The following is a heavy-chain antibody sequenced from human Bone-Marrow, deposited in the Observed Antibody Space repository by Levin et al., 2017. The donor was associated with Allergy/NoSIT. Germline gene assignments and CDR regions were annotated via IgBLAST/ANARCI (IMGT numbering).Heavy chain of an antibody. CDR3: ARETAEWLVRGLDV. D-gene: IGHD6-19*01. V-gene: IGHV3-30-3*01. J-gene: IGHJ6*02. CDR2: ISHDGLST. Sequence: GGSLRLSCAASGFTFRAYTMHWVRQAPGKGLEWVALISHDGLSTYYGDSVKGRFTVSRDNSRNTLYVEMNSLRPEDTAMYYCARETAEWLVRGLDVWGQGTTVAVSS. CDR1: GFTFRAYT.